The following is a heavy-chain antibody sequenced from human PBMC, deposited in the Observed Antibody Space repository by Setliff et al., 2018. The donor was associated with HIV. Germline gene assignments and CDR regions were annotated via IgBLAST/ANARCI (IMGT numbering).Heavy chain of an antibody. J-gene: IGHJ3*02. V-gene: IGHV3-48*03. CDR1: GFTFSSYE. CDR3: AKMHTAMDPDTFDI. Sequence: LRLSCAASGFTFSSYEMNWVRQAPGKGLEWVSYISSSGSTIYYADSVKGRFTISRDNAKNTMFLQMNSLRVEDTAIYYCAKMHTAMDPDTFDIWGQGTMVTVSS. D-gene: IGHD5-18*01. CDR2: ISSSGSTI.